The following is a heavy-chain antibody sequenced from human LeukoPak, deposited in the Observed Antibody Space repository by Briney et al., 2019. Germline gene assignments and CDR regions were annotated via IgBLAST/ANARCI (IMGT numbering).Heavy chain of an antibody. J-gene: IGHJ2*01. CDR2: FDPEDGET. Sequence: ASVKVSCKVSGYTLTELSMHWVRQAPGKGLEWMGGFDPEDGETIYAQKFQGRVTMTEDTSTDTAYMELSSLRSEDTALYYCARTPYNYDSSGPYYWFFDLWGRGTQVTVSS. D-gene: IGHD3-22*01. CDR1: GYTLTELS. V-gene: IGHV1-24*01. CDR3: ARTPYNYDSSGPYYWFFDL.